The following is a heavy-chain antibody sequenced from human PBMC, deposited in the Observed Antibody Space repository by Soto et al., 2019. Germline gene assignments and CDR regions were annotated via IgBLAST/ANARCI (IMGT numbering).Heavy chain of an antibody. D-gene: IGHD2-2*01. V-gene: IGHV1-18*04. CDR2: ISGKTAKT. J-gene: IGHJ6*02. CDR3: ARVPREIILVGMDV. Sequence: QVQLVQSGAEVKKPGASVKVSCKASGYTFTSYGISWVRQAPGQGLESMGWISGKTAKTNYAQNLQGRVTITTDTSTSTAYMELRSLRSDDTAVYYCARVPREIILVGMDVWGQGTTVTVSS. CDR1: GYTFTSYG.